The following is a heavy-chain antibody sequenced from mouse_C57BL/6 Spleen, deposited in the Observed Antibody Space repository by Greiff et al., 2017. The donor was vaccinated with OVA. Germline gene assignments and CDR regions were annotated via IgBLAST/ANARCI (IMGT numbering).Heavy chain of an antibody. D-gene: IGHD2-10*02. V-gene: IGHV1-15*01. CDR3: TRGYGNYEAMDY. CDR2: IDPETGGT. Sequence: ESGAELVRPGASVTLSCKASGYTFTDYEMHWVKQTPVHGLEWIGAIDPETGGTAYNQKFKGKAILTADKSSSTAYMELRSLTSEDSAVYYCTRGYGNYEAMDYWGQGTSVTVSS. CDR1: GYTFTDYE. J-gene: IGHJ4*01.